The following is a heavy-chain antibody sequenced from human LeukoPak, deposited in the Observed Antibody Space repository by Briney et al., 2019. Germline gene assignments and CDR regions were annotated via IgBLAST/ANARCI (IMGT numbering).Heavy chain of an antibody. CDR1: GYTFTSYA. D-gene: IGHD3-9*01. V-gene: IGHV7-4-1*02. Sequence: ASVKVSCKASGYTFTSYAMNWVRQAPGQGLEWMGWINTNTGNPTYAQGFTGRFVFSLDTSVSTAYLQISSLKAEDTAVYYCAREQELLRYFDWLTAANWFDPWGQGTLVTVSS. J-gene: IGHJ5*02. CDR2: INTNTGNP. CDR3: AREQELLRYFDWLTAANWFDP.